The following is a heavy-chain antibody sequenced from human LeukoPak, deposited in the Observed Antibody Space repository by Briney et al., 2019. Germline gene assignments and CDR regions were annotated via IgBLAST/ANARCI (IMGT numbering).Heavy chain of an antibody. J-gene: IGHJ6*02. V-gene: IGHV3-15*01. D-gene: IGHD6-13*01. CDR1: GFTFSSYS. CDR3: TTGGVAAAGNYYYYGMDV. CDR2: IKSKTDGGTT. Sequence: GGSLRLSCAASGFTFSSYSMNWVRQAPGKGLEWVGRIKSKTDGGTTDYAAPVKGRFTISRDDSKNTLYLQMNSLKTEDTAVYYCTTGGVAAAGNYYYYGMDVWGQGTTVTVSS.